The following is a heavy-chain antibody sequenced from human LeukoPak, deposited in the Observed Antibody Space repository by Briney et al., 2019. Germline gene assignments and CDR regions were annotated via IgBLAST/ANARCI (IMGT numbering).Heavy chain of an antibody. V-gene: IGHV3-33*05. D-gene: IGHD2-2*01. CDR2: ISYDGSNK. J-gene: IGHJ4*02. CDR1: GFTFRSYG. Sequence: GKSLRLSCAGSGFTFRSYGMHWVRQAPGKGLEWVAIISYDGSNKYSADSVKGRFTISRDNAKNTLYLQMNSLRAEDTAVYYCARDRCSSTSCYDRGTPDYWGQGTLVTVSS. CDR3: ARDRCSSTSCYDRGTPDY.